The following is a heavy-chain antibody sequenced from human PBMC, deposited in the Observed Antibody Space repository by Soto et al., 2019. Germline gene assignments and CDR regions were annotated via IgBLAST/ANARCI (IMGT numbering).Heavy chain of an antibody. CDR1: GFTFSSYC. CDR2: INGDGSNT. D-gene: IGHD4-4*01. Sequence: EVQLVESGGGLVQPGGSLRLSCAAAGFTFSSYCMHWVRQAPGKGLVWVSRINGDGSNTFYADSVKGRFTISRDNAKNTVYLQMNSLRAEDTAVYYCARGIQYRYGMDVWGQGTTVTGSS. J-gene: IGHJ6*02. CDR3: ARGIQYRYGMDV. V-gene: IGHV3-74*01.